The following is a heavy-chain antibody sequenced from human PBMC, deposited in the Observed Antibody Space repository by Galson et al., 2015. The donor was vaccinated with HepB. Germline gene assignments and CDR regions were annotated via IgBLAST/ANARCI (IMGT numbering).Heavy chain of an antibody. J-gene: IGHJ4*02. CDR2: ITGSGGST. CDR3: ARATSPLDY. Sequence: SLRLSCAASGFTFSSYAMSWVRQAPGKGLEWVSTITGSGGSTYYADSMKGRFTVSRDNSKNTLGLQMNSLRADDTAVYYCARATSPLDYWGQGTLVIVSS. CDR1: GFTFSSYA. V-gene: IGHV3-23*01.